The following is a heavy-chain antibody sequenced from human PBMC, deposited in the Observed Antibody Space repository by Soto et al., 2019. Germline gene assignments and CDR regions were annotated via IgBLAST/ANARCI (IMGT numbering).Heavy chain of an antibody. J-gene: IGHJ6*02. V-gene: IGHV3-74*01. D-gene: IGHD3-10*01. Sequence: PGGSLRLSCAASGFTFSSYWMHWVRQAPGKRLVWVSRMNEDGGTTDYADSVKGRFTISRDNAKNTLYLQMNSLRVEDTAVYYCASDLSGRADVWGQGTTVTVSS. CDR2: MNEDGGTT. CDR1: GFTFSSYW. CDR3: ASDLSGRADV.